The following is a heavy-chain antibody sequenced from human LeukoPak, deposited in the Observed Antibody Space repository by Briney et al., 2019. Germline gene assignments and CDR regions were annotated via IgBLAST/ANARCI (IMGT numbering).Heavy chain of an antibody. Sequence: SETLSLTCAVYGGSFSGYYWSWIRQPPGKGLEWIGYIYYSGSTNYKPSLKSRVAISVDTSKNQFSLKLSSVTAADTAVYYCASRPAAGTFGYYFDYWGQGTLVTVSS. CDR1: GGSFSGYY. J-gene: IGHJ4*02. V-gene: IGHV4-59*12. CDR2: IYYSGST. CDR3: ASRPAAGTFGYYFDY. D-gene: IGHD6-13*01.